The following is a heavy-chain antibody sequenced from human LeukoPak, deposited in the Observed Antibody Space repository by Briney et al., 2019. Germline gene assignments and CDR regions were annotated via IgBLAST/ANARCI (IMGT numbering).Heavy chain of an antibody. CDR1: GFTFSSYS. V-gene: IGHV3-21*01. J-gene: IGHJ4*02. CDR3: ARGRGSSGWLGVNYYFDY. D-gene: IGHD6-19*01. Sequence: PGGSLRLSCAASGFTFSSYSMNWVRQAPGKGLEWVSSISSSSSYIYYADSVKGRFTISRDNAKNSLYLQMNSLRAEDTAVYYCARGRGSSGWLGVNYYFDYWGQGTLVTVSS. CDR2: ISSSSSYI.